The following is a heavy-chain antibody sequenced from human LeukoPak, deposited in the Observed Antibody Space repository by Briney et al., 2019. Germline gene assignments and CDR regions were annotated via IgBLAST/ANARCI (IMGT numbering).Heavy chain of an antibody. CDR3: ARERSSDIVVVVAATRSYYYYGMDV. V-gene: IGHV3-48*04. CDR2: ISSSSSTI. J-gene: IGHJ6*02. Sequence: GGSLRLSCAASGFTFSSYSMNWVRQAPGKGLEWVSYISSSSSTIYYADSVKGRFTISRDNAKNSLYLQMNSLRAEDTAVYYCARERSSDIVVVVAATRSYYYYGMDVWGQGTTVTVSS. D-gene: IGHD2-15*01. CDR1: GFTFSSYS.